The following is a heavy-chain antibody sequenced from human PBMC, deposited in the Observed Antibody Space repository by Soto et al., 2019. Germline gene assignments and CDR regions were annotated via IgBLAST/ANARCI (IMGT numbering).Heavy chain of an antibody. CDR2: INHSGST. Sequence: SETLSLTCAVYGGSFSGYYWSWIRQPPGKGLEWIGEINHSGSTNYNPSLKSRVTISVDTSKNQFSLKLSSVTAADTAVYYCARIIRVVPAAEYFDYWGQGTLVTVSS. CDR3: ARIIRVVPAAEYFDY. J-gene: IGHJ4*02. D-gene: IGHD2-2*01. V-gene: IGHV4-34*01. CDR1: GGSFSGYY.